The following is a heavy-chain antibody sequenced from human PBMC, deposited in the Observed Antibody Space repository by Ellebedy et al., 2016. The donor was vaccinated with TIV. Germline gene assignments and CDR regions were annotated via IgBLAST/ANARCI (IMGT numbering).Heavy chain of an antibody. CDR2: ISSSGDST. CDR3: AKGRGGDWFGDTLDDP. Sequence: GESLKISCATSGFNFNIFAMSWVRQAPGEGLEWVSAISSSGDSTFYADSVKGRFTVSRDNSENRLYLQMNSLRAADTAVYYCAKGRGGDWFGDTLDDPWGQGTLLTVSS. V-gene: IGHV3-23*01. J-gene: IGHJ5*02. D-gene: IGHD3-10*01. CDR1: GFNFNIFA.